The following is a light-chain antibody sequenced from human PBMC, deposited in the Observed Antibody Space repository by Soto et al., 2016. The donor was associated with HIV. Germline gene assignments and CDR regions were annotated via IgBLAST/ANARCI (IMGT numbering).Light chain of an antibody. CDR2: TAS. J-gene: IGKJ2*01. CDR1: QSVSVW. CDR3: QQLSSHLYT. Sequence: DIQMTQFPSTLSASIGDRVTITCRASQSVSVWLAWYQQKPGKAPKLLIHTASALQSGVPSRFSGSGSGTEYTLTISSLQPEDFATYYCQQLSSHLYTFGQGTRLEIK. V-gene: IGKV1-9*01.